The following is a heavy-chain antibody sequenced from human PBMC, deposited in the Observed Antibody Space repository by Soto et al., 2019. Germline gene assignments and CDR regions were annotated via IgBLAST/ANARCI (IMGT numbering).Heavy chain of an antibody. J-gene: IGHJ6*01. D-gene: IGHD3-10*01. Sequence: ASVKVSCKASGYTFTSYDINWVRQATGQGLEWMGWMNPNSVNTGYAQKFQGRVTMTRNTSISTAYMELSSLGSEDTAVYYCARVMVRGVPESYYGMDVWGQGTKVTVSS. CDR2: MNPNSVNT. V-gene: IGHV1-8*01. CDR3: ARVMVRGVPESYYGMDV. CDR1: GYTFTSYD.